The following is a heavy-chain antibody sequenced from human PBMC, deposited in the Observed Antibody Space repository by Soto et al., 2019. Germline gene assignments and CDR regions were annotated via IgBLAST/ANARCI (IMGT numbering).Heavy chain of an antibody. CDR3: AKDYVRYFDWSPLDY. CDR2: ISYDGSNK. Sequence: QTGGSLRLSCAASGFTLSSHGMHWVRQAPGKGLEWVAVISYDGSNKYYADSVKGRFTISRDNSKNTLYLQMNSLRAEDTAVYYCAKDYVRYFDWSPLDYWGQGTLVTVSS. D-gene: IGHD3-9*01. J-gene: IGHJ4*02. CDR1: GFTLSSHG. V-gene: IGHV3-30*18.